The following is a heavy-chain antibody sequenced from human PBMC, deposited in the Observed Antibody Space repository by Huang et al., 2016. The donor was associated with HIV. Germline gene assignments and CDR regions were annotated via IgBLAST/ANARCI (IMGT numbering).Heavy chain of an antibody. J-gene: IGHJ3*01. CDR2: IRYDGNND. CDR1: GFPFSAYG. Sequence: QVRLVESGGGVVQPGASLTLSCSASGFPFSAYGRDWVRPAPGKGLEWGSFIRYDGNNDYLIGSVKGRFTISRDNSNNTLYLRMNSLRPEDTAVYYCVKERGSSRARSSFDFWGQGTSVIVSS. D-gene: IGHD6-13*01. V-gene: IGHV3-30*02. CDR3: VKERGSSRARSSFDF.